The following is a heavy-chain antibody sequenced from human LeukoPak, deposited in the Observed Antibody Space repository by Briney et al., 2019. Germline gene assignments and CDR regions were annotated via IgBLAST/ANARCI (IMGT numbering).Heavy chain of an antibody. D-gene: IGHD3-10*01. CDR2: IIPILGIA. CDR1: GGTFSSYA. Sequence: ASVKVSCKASGGTFSSYAISWVRQAPGQGLEWMGRIIPILGIANYAQKFQGRVTITADKSTSTAYMELSSLRSEDTAVYYCASDLESEYYYGSETWGQGTLVTVSS. CDR3: ASDLESEYYYGSET. V-gene: IGHV1-69*04. J-gene: IGHJ5*02.